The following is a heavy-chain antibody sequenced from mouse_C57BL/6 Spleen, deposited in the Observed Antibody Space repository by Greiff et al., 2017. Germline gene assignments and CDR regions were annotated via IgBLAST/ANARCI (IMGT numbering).Heavy chain of an antibody. CDR2: IHPNSGST. D-gene: IGHD2-4*01. CDR3: ARYDCYYAMDY. CDR1: GYTFTSYW. V-gene: IGHV1-64*01. J-gene: IGHJ4*01. Sequence: QVQLQQPGAELVKPGASVKLSCKASGYTFTSYWTHWVKQRPGQGLEWIGMIHPNSGSTNYNEKFKSKATLTVDKSSSTAYMQLSSLTSEDSAVYYCARYDCYYAMDYWGQGTSVTVSS.